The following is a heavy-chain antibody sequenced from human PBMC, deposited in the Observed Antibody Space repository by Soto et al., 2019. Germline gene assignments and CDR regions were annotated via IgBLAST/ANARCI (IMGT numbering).Heavy chain of an antibody. CDR1: GYTFTSYA. Sequence: GASVKVSCKASGYTFTSYAMHWVRQAPGQRLEWMGWINAGNGNTKYSQKFQGRVTITRDTSASTAYMELSSLRSEDTAVYYCARQFRFGEEQPESLYYYGMDVWGQGTTVTVSS. CDR2: INAGNGNT. D-gene: IGHD3-10*01. J-gene: IGHJ6*02. V-gene: IGHV1-3*01. CDR3: ARQFRFGEEQPESLYYYGMDV.